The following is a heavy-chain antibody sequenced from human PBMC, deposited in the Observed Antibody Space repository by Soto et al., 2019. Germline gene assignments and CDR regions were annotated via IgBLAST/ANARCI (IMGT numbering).Heavy chain of an antibody. Sequence: PGESLKIYCKGSGYSFVSYWIGWVRQMPGKGLEWMGIIYPGDSDTRYSPSFQGQVAISADKSISTAYLQWSSLKASDTAIYYCATRSGYYAFDIWGQGTMVTVSS. V-gene: IGHV5-51*01. D-gene: IGHD3-22*01. CDR3: ATRSGYYAFDI. CDR2: IYPGDSDT. J-gene: IGHJ3*02. CDR1: GYSFVSYW.